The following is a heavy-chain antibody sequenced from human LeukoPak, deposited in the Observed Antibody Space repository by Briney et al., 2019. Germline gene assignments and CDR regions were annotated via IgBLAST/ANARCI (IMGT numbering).Heavy chain of an antibody. D-gene: IGHD3-22*01. J-gene: IGHJ3*02. Sequence: GGSLRLSCAASGFTFSSYAXXXXXXXXXXXXXXXXXXSGSGSSTYYADSVKGRFTISRDNSKNTLYLQMNSLRAEDTAVYHCAKGRYYYDNSDAFEIWGQGTMVTVSS. V-gene: IGHV3-23*01. CDR1: GFTFSSYA. CDR3: AKGRYYYDNSDAFEI. CDR2: XSGSGSST.